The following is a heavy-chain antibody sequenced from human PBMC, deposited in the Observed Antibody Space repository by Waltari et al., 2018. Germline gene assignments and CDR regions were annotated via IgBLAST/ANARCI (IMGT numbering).Heavy chain of an antibody. J-gene: IGHJ4*02. CDR3: ARGGISSSGWWVGY. V-gene: IGHV4-31*03. D-gene: IGHD6-19*01. Sequence: QVQLQESGPGLVKPSQTLSLTCTVSGGSISSGGYYWSWIRQHPGKGLEWIGYIYHSGGTYYNPSIKSRVTKSVDRSKNQFSLKLSSVTAADTAVYYCARGGISSSGWWVGYWGQGTLVTVSS. CDR1: GGSISSGGYY. CDR2: IYHSGGT.